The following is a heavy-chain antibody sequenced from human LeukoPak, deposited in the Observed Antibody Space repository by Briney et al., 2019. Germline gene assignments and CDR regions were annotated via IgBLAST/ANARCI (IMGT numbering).Heavy chain of an antibody. V-gene: IGHV3-23*01. Sequence: GGSLRLSCAASGFTFSNYGLSWVRQAPGKGLEWVSGITGSGGSTYYADSVKGRFTISRDNSKNSLYLQMNSLRAEDTALYYCAKASFRSSGKPPFDPWGQGTLVTVSS. CDR3: AKASFRSSGKPPFDP. D-gene: IGHD3-10*01. J-gene: IGHJ5*02. CDR1: GFTFSNYG. CDR2: ITGSGGST.